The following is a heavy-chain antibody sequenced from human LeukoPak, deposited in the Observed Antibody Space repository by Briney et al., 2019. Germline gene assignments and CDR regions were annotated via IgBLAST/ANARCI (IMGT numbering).Heavy chain of an antibody. CDR2: ISGSGGST. J-gene: IGHJ4*02. D-gene: IGHD1-14*01. V-gene: IGHV3-23*01. CDR3: TTTPSSDEDLRRGY. Sequence: GGSLRLSCAASGFTFSSYAMSWVRQAPGKGLEWVSAISGSGGSTYYADSVKGRFTISRDNSKNTLYLQMDSLKTEDTALYYCTTTPSSDEDLRRGYWGQGTLVTVSS. CDR1: GFTFSSYA.